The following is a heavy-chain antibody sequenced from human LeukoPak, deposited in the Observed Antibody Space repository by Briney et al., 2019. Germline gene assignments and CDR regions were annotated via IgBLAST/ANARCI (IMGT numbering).Heavy chain of an antibody. J-gene: IGHJ6*03. CDR1: GGTFSSYA. CDR2: IIPIFGTA. Sequence: GSSVTVSCKASGGTFSSYAISWVRQAPGQGLEWMGGIIPIFGTANYAQKFQGRVTITADESTSTDYMELSSLRSEDTAVHYCASGPMVYGQYYYYYMDVWGKGTTVTVSS. CDR3: ASGPMVYGQYYYYYMDV. V-gene: IGHV1-69*01. D-gene: IGHD5/OR15-5a*01.